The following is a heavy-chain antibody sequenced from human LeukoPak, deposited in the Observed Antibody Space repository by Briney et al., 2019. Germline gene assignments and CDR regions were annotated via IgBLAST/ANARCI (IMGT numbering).Heavy chain of an antibody. D-gene: IGHD6-13*01. V-gene: IGHV3-21*04. CDR3: AKEIAAAGTWIFDY. CDR2: ISSNSLHI. Sequence: GSLRLSCAASGFTFSDQSMNWVRQAPGKGLEWVSSISSNSLHIFYADSVKGRFTISRDNSKNTLYLQMNSLRAEDTAVYYCAKEIAAAGTWIFDYWGQGTLVTVSS. CDR1: GFTFSDQS. J-gene: IGHJ4*02.